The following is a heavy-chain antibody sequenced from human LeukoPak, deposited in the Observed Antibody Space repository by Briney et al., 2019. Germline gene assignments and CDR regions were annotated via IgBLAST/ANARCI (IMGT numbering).Heavy chain of an antibody. D-gene: IGHD3-10*01. CDR2: IWYDGSNK. CDR3: AKALHRTYYYGSGSFDAFDI. Sequence: PGRSLRLSCAASGFTFSSHGMHWVRQSPGKGLEWVAVIWYDGSNKYYADSVKGRFTISRDNFKNTLYLQMDSLRAEDTAVYYCAKALHRTYYYGSGSFDAFDIWGQGTMVTVSS. V-gene: IGHV3-33*06. J-gene: IGHJ3*02. CDR1: GFTFSSHG.